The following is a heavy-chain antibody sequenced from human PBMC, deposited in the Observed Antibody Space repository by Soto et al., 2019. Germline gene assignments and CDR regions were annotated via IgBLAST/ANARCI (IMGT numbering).Heavy chain of an antibody. J-gene: IGHJ5*02. V-gene: IGHV1-8*01. CDR2: MKPNSGNT. D-gene: IGHD2-2*01. CDR3: ARGPGARRSSTSRHWFDP. CDR1: GYTFTSYD. Sequence: QVQLVQSGAEVKKPGASVKVSCKASGYTFTSYDINWVRQATGQGLERMGWMKPNSGNTGYAQKFQGRVTMTSNTSISTAYMELSSLRSEDTAVYYCARGPGARRSSTSRHWFDPWGQGTLVTVSS.